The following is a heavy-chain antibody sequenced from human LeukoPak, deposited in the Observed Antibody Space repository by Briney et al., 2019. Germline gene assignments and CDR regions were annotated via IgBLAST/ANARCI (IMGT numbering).Heavy chain of an antibody. D-gene: IGHD2-8*01. CDR1: VFTFSSYW. V-gene: IGHV3-15*07. CDR3: STDRMYFDSFDY. J-gene: IGHJ4*02. CDR2: IKSKTDGGTT. Sequence: PGGSLRLSCAASVFTFSSYWMNWVRQAPGKGLVWVARIKSKTDGGTTDYAAPVKGRFTISRDDSKNTLYLQMNSLKTEDTAVYYCSTDRMYFDSFDYWGQGTLVTVSS.